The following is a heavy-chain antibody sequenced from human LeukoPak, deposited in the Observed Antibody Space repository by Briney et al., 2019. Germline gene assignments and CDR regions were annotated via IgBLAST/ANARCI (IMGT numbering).Heavy chain of an antibody. V-gene: IGHV1-3*01. D-gene: IGHD3-3*01. J-gene: IGHJ4*02. CDR3: ARGGSVYYDFWRPFDY. Sequence: ASVKVSCKASGYTFTCYAMHWVRQAPGQRLEWMGWINAGNGNTKYSQKFQGRVTITRDTSASTAYMELSSLRSEDTAVYYCARGGSVYYDFWRPFDYWGQGTLVTVSS. CDR1: GYTFTCYA. CDR2: INAGNGNT.